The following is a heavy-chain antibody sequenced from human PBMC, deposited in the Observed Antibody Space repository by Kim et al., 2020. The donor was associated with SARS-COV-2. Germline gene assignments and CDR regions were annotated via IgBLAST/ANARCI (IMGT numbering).Heavy chain of an antibody. V-gene: IGHV3-23*01. CDR2: ISGSGGST. D-gene: IGHD6-19*01. Sequence: GGSLRLSCAASGFTFSSHAMSWVRQAPGKGLEWVAAISGSGGSTYYADSVKGRFTISRDNSKNTLYLQMNSLRAEDTAVYYCAKGEASRGWAGGVYFDYWGQGTLVTVSS. CDR3: AKGEASRGWAGGVYFDY. J-gene: IGHJ4*02. CDR1: GFTFSSHA.